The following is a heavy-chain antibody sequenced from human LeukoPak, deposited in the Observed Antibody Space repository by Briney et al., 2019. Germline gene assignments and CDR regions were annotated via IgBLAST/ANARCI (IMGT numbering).Heavy chain of an antibody. D-gene: IGHD1-1*01. V-gene: IGHV3-23*01. CDR1: GFIFSSYA. J-gene: IGHJ5*02. Sequence: GGSLRLSCAASGFIFSSYAMSWVRQAPGKGLEWVSYGGSGGSTYYADSLKGRFTISRDNSNNTLYLQMNSLRADDTALYYCAKSNGYRVYNWFDPWGQGTLVTVSS. CDR2: GGSGGST. CDR3: AKSNGYRVYNWFDP.